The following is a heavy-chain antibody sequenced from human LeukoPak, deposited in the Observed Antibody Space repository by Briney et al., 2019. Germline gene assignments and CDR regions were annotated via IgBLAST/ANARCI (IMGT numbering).Heavy chain of an antibody. Sequence: NPSETLSLTCAVYGGSFSGYYWSWIRQPPGKGLEWIGYIYYSGSTNYNPSLKSRVTISVDTSKNQFSLKLSSVTAADTAVYYCARASASSSWYASMAYYYFDYWGQGTLVTVSS. CDR2: IYYSGST. CDR1: GGSFSGYY. V-gene: IGHV4-59*01. CDR3: ARASASSSWYASMAYYYFDY. J-gene: IGHJ4*02. D-gene: IGHD6-13*01.